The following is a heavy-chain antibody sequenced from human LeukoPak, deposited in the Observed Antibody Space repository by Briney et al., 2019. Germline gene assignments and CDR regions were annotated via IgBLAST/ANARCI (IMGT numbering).Heavy chain of an antibody. CDR3: ASYYGDYAFDY. V-gene: IGHV3-33*01. J-gene: IGHJ4*02. D-gene: IGHD4-17*01. CDR1: GFTFSNYA. CDR2: IWFDGTNK. Sequence: PGGSLRLSWAPAGFTFSNYAMHWVRQAPGKGLEWVAVIWFDGTNKYYADSVKGRFTISRDNSKNTLYLQMNSLRAEDTALYYCASYYGDYAFDYWGQGTLVTVSS.